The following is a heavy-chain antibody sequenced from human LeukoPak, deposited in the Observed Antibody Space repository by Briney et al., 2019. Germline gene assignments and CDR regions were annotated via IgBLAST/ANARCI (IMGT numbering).Heavy chain of an antibody. V-gene: IGHV1-69*01. D-gene: IGHD1-26*01. Sequence: ASVKVSCKASGGTFSSYAISWVRQAPGQGLEWMGGIIPIFGTANYAQKFQGRVTITADESTSTAYMELSSLRSEDTAVYYCARAGSGSYWGGWRIDYWGQGTLVTVSS. J-gene: IGHJ4*02. CDR1: GGTFSSYA. CDR3: ARAGSGSYWGGWRIDY. CDR2: IIPIFGTA.